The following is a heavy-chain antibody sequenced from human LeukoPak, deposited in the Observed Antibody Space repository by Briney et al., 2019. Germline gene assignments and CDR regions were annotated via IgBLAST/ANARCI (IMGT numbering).Heavy chain of an antibody. D-gene: IGHD2-21*01. Sequence: SETLSLACTVSAASISSYFWTWIRQPPEKGLEWIGYIYYSGSTNYNPSLKSRVTISVDTSKNQFSLKLSSVTAADTAVYYCARGVVIAPQTFDYWGQGTLVTVSS. V-gene: IGHV4-59*01. J-gene: IGHJ4*02. CDR3: ARGVVIAPQTFDY. CDR1: AASISSYF. CDR2: IYYSGST.